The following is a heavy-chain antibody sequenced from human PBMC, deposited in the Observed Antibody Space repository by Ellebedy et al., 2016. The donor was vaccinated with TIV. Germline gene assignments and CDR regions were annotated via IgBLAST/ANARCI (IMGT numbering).Heavy chain of an antibody. CDR2: MDSDGSTT. D-gene: IGHD5-18*01. CDR3: AKRRRYSYGPYYYYGMDV. J-gene: IGHJ6*02. CDR1: GFTFSSYW. Sequence: GESLKISXAASGFTFSSYWMHWVRQAPGKGLVWVSRMDSDGSTTDYADSVKGRFTISRDNAKNTLYLQMDSLRAEDTAVYYCAKRRRYSYGPYYYYGMDVWGQGTTVTVSS. V-gene: IGHV3-74*01.